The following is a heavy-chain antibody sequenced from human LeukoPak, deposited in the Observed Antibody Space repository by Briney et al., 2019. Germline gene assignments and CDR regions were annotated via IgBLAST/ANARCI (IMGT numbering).Heavy chain of an antibody. J-gene: IGHJ6*03. CDR1: GYTFTSYD. CDR2: MNPNSGNT. D-gene: IGHD3-10*01. V-gene: IGHV1-8*03. Sequence: ASVKVSCKASGYTFTSYDINWVRQATGQGLEWMGWMNPNSGNTGYAQKFQGRVTITRNTSISTAYMELSSLRSEDTAVYYCARDRAVTSLKPYYYYYMDVWGKGTTVTVSS. CDR3: ARDRAVTSLKPYYYYYMDV.